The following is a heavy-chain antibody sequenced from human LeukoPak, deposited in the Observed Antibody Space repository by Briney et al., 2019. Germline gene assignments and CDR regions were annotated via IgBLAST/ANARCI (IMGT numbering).Heavy chain of an antibody. CDR1: GFTVSTTY. J-gene: IGHJ4*02. CDR2: IYSGGTT. CDR3: AREATYSSGWYYFDY. D-gene: IGHD6-19*01. Sequence: GGSLRLSCAASGFTVSTTYMSWVRQAPGKGLEWVSVIYSGGTTYYADSVEGRFTISRDNSKNTLYLQVNSLRAEDTAVYYCAREATYSSGWYYFDYWGQGTLVTVSS. V-gene: IGHV3-53*01.